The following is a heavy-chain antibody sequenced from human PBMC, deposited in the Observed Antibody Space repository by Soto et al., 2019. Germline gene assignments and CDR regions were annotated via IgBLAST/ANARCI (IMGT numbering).Heavy chain of an antibody. Sequence: GLEWMGWISAYNGNTNYAQKLQGRATMTTDTSTSTAYMELRSLRSDDTAVYYCARAAVTTSDYYYYYVMDVRVQGTTVT. CDR2: ISAYNGNT. D-gene: IGHD4-17*01. V-gene: IGHV1-18*01. CDR3: ARAAVTTSDYYYYYVMDV. J-gene: IGHJ6*02.